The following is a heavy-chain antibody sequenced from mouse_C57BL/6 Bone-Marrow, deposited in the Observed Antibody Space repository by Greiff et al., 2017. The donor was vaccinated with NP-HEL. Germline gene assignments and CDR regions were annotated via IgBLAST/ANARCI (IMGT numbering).Heavy chain of an antibody. CDR2: ISYDGSN. CDR1: GYSITSGYY. J-gene: IGHJ4*01. V-gene: IGHV3-6*01. D-gene: IGHD2-2*01. Sequence: EVKLQESGPGLVKPSQSLSLTCSVTGYSITSGYYWNWIRQFPGNQLEWMGYISYDGSNNYNPSLKNRISITRDTSKNQFFLTLNSVTTEDTATYDCSRAGGYDEMDYWGQGTSVTVSS. CDR3: SRAGGYDEMDY.